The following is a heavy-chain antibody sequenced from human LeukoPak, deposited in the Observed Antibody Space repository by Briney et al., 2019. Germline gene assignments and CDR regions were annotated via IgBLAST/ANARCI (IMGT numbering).Heavy chain of an antibody. CDR1: GFTFSSYG. CDR2: ISYDGSNK. Sequence: PGGSLRLSCAASGFTFSSYGMHWVRQAPGKGLEWVAVISYDGSNKYYADSVKGRFTISRDNSKNTLYLQMNSLRAEDTAVYYCAKVNSRGSCSGGSCYTDYWGQGTLVTVSS. CDR3: AKVNSRGSCSGGSCYTDY. J-gene: IGHJ4*02. V-gene: IGHV3-30*18. D-gene: IGHD2-15*01.